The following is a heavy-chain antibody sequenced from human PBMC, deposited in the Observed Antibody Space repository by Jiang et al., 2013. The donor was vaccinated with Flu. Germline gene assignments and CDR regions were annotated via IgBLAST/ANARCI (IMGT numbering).Heavy chain of an antibody. CDR2: IIPIFGTA. Sequence: VKKPGSSVKVSCKASGGTFSSYAISWVRQAPGQGLEWMGGIIPIFGTANYAQKFQGRVTITADESTSTAYMELSSLRSEDTAVYYCARARYYDSSGTYYFDYWGQGTLVTVSS. D-gene: IGHD3-22*01. CDR1: GGTFSSYA. CDR3: ARARYYDSSGTYYFDY. V-gene: IGHV1-69*01. J-gene: IGHJ4*02.